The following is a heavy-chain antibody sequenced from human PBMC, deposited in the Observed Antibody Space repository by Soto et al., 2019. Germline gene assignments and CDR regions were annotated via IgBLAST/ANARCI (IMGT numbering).Heavy chain of an antibody. D-gene: IGHD6-25*01. CDR2: ISYDGSNK. V-gene: IGHV3-30-3*01. J-gene: IGHJ4*02. Sequence: QVQLGESGGGVVQPGRSLRLSCAASGFTFSSYAMHWVRQAPGKGLEWVAVISYDGSNKYYADSVKGRFTISRDNSKNTLYLQMNSLRAEDTAVYYCARDIQGSGGYWGQGTLVTVSS. CDR3: ARDIQGSGGY. CDR1: GFTFSSYA.